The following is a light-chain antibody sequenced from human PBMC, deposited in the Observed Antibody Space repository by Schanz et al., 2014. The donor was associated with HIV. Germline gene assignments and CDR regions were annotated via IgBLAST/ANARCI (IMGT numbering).Light chain of an antibody. V-gene: IGKV3-20*01. CDR2: GAS. CDR1: QIISTS. J-gene: IGKJ2*01. Sequence: EAVLTQSPATLSVYPGERVTLSCRTTQIISTSLAWYQQRPGQPPRLLIYGASTRATGIPARFSGSGSGTDFTLTISRLEPEDFAVYYCQQYGSSPPYTFGQGTKLEIK. CDR3: QQYGSSPPYT.